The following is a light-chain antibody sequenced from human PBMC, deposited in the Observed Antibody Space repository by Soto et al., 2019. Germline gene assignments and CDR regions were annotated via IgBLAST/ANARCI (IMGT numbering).Light chain of an antibody. CDR3: QSYDSSRSGGV. J-gene: IGLJ3*02. CDR2: GNS. Sequence: QSVLTQPPSVSGAPGQRVTISCTGSSSNIGAGYDVHWYQQLPGTDPKLLISGNSNRPSGVPDRFSGSKSGTPASLAITGLQAEDVADYYCQSYDSSRSGGVFGGGTQLTVL. V-gene: IGLV1-40*01. CDR1: SSNIGAGYD.